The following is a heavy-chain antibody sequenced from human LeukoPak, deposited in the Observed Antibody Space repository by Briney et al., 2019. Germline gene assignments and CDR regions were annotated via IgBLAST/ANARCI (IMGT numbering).Heavy chain of an antibody. D-gene: IGHD2-15*01. CDR2: IYSGGST. J-gene: IGHJ4*02. Sequence: GGSLRLSCAASGFTVSSNYMSWVRQAPGKGLEWVSVIYSGGSTYYADSVKGRFTISRDNSKNTLYLQMHSLTAEDTAVYYCTTVGSGGKHDYWGQGTLVTVSS. V-gene: IGHV3-66*01. CDR1: GFTVSSNY. CDR3: TTVGSGGKHDY.